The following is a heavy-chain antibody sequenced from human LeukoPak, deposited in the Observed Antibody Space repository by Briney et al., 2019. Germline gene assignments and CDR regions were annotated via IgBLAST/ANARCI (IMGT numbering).Heavy chain of an antibody. Sequence: SGGSLRLSCAASGFTFSSYAMHWVRQAPGKGLEWVSSISSSSSYIYYADSVKGRFTISRDNAKNSLYLQMNSLRAEDTAVYYCARSRGSSSYWFDPWGQGTLVTVSS. CDR1: GFTFSSYA. V-gene: IGHV3-21*01. CDR3: ARSRGSSSYWFDP. J-gene: IGHJ5*02. CDR2: ISSSSSYI. D-gene: IGHD6-6*01.